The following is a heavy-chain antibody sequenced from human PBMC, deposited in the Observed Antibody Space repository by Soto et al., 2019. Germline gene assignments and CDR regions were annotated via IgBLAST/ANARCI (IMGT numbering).Heavy chain of an antibody. CDR2: ISSTTNYI. Sequence: FLRLSCAASGFTFTRYRMNWVRQAPGKGLEWVSSISSTTNYIYYGDSMKGRFTISRDNAKNSLYLERNSLKAEDTAVYSCARESGDLTSNFHYWGQGTLFTVSS. D-gene: IGHD3-10*01. J-gene: IGHJ4*02. CDR1: GFTFTRYR. CDR3: ARESGDLTSNFHY. V-gene: IGHV3-21*06.